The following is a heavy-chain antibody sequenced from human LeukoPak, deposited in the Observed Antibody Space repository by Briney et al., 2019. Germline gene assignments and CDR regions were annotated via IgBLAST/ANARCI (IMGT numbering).Heavy chain of an antibody. V-gene: IGHV4-59*08. CDR3: AGNRYSYGTYYYYYGTDV. CDR1: GGSISSYY. CDR2: IYYSGST. Sequence: SETLSLTCTVSGGSISSYYWSWIRQPPGKGLEWIGYIYYSGSTNYNPSLKSRVTISVDTSKNQFSLKLSSVTAADTAVYYCAGNRYSYGTYYYYYGTDVWGQGTTVTVSS. D-gene: IGHD5-18*01. J-gene: IGHJ6*02.